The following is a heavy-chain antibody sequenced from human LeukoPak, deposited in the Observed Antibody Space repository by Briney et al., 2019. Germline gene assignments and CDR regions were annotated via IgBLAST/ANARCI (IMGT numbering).Heavy chain of an antibody. CDR2: ISSTSSYI. CDR1: GFTFSSYT. V-gene: IGHV3-21*01. J-gene: IGHJ4*02. D-gene: IGHD2-2*01. CDR3: ARVIGSCGYTRCYSHSDY. Sequence: GGSLSLSCAASGFTFSSYTINWIRQAPGKGLDWVSSISSTSSYIYYADSVKGRFTISRDNAKNSLYLQMNSLRAEDTAVYYCARVIGSCGYTRCYSHSDYWGRGTLVTVSS.